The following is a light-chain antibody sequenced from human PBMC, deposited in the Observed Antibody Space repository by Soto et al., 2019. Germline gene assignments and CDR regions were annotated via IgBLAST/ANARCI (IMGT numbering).Light chain of an antibody. CDR2: GNS. J-gene: IGLJ2*01. CDR1: SSNIGAGYD. Sequence: QSVLTQPPSVYGAPGQRVTISCTGSSSNIGAGYDVHWYQPLPGTAPKLLIYGNSNRPSGVPDRFSGSKSGTSASLAITGIQAEDEADYYCQSYDSSLSGGVFGGGTKLTVL. CDR3: QSYDSSLSGGV. V-gene: IGLV1-40*01.